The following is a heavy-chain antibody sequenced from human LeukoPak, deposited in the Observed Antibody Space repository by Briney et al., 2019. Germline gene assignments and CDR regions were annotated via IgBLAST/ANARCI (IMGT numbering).Heavy chain of an antibody. CDR2: ISGSGGST. D-gene: IGHD3-3*01. J-gene: IGHJ4*02. Sequence: GGSLRLSCAASGFTFSSYAMGWVRQAPGKGLEWVSAISGSGGSTYYADPVKGRFTISRDNSKNTLYLQMNSLRAEDTAVHYCAKDRSRITIFGVVITPPSSYYFDYWGQGTLVTVSS. CDR3: AKDRSRITIFGVVITPPSSYYFDY. V-gene: IGHV3-23*01. CDR1: GFTFSSYA.